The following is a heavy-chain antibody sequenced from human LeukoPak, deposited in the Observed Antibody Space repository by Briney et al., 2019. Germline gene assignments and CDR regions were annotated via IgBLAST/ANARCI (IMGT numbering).Heavy chain of an antibody. CDR2: ISYDGSNK. J-gene: IGHJ4*02. Sequence: GGSLRLSCAASAFTFSNYGMHWVRQAPGKGLEWVAVISYDGSNKYYADSVKGRFTISRDNSKNTLYLQMNSLRAEDTAVYYCAKDESYGSYYFFDYWGQGTLVTVSS. V-gene: IGHV3-30*18. D-gene: IGHD1-26*01. CDR1: AFTFSNYG. CDR3: AKDESYGSYYFFDY.